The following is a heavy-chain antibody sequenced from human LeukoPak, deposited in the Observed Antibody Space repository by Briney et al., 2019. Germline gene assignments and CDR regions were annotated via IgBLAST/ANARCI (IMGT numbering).Heavy chain of an antibody. V-gene: IGHV3-74*01. CDR3: ARTTYHFDF. J-gene: IGHJ4*02. Sequence: GGSLRLSCAASGFTFSNYWMHWVRQAPGKGLVGLVWVSRIKSDGSITTYADSVKGRFTISRNNAKNTVYLQMNSLRAEDTAVYYCARTTYHFDFWGQGTLVTVSS. CDR1: GFTFSNYW. CDR2: IKSDGSIT. D-gene: IGHD1-1*01.